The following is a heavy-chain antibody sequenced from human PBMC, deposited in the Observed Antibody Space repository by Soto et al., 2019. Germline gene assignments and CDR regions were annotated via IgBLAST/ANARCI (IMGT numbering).Heavy chain of an antibody. V-gene: IGHV1-69*06. CDR2: IIPIFGTT. CDR3: SGYWPRDSSSFSRLYYGMAV. J-gene: IGHJ6*02. Sequence: QVQLVQSGAEVKKPGSSVKVSCKASGGTTSSYAISWVRQAPGPGLEWMGGIIPIFGTTNYEQKFQGRVTITADKSTETVYMEVSSLRSEDTALYYCSGYWPRDSSSFSRLYYGMAVWGQGTTVPVSS. D-gene: IGHD6-6*01. CDR1: GGTTSSYA.